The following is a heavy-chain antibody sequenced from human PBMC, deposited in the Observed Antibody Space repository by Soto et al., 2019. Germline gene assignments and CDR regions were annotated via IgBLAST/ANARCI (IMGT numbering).Heavy chain of an antibody. CDR1: GASVRSANW. Sequence: PSETLSLTCTVSGASVRSANWWHWVRQSPGKGLEWIGEIHPGGHSNYNPSLKSRVTISVDVSDNQFSLTLNSVTAADTAVYFCARVHEGFSVTSCYLDPWGQATQVTVSS. CDR2: IHPGGHS. D-gene: IGHD2-2*01. J-gene: IGHJ5*02. V-gene: IGHV4-4*02. CDR3: ARVHEGFSVTSCYLDP.